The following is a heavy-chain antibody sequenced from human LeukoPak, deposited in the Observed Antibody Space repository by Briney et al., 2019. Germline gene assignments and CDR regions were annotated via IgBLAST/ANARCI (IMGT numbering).Heavy chain of an antibody. J-gene: IGHJ4*02. CDR3: ARSRQTTVVTPALN. Sequence: ETLSLTCAVSGYSISSGYYWGWIRQAPGKGLEWVSFISSSSYIYYADSVKGRFTISRDNAKNSPYLQMNSLRSEDTAVYYCARSRQTTVVTPALNWGQGTLVTVSS. CDR2: ISSSSYI. CDR1: GYSISSGYY. V-gene: IGHV3-69-1*01. D-gene: IGHD4-23*01.